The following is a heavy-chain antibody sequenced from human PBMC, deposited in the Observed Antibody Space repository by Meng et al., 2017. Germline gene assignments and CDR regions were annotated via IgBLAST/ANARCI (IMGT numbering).Heavy chain of an antibody. CDR1: GYTFTGYY. CDR2: INPNSGGT. D-gene: IGHD3-16*01. CDR3: ARSERYVLGFDY. J-gene: IGHJ4*02. V-gene: IGHV1-2*06. Sequence: QGQRVQSGAEVSKPGASVKVSGTASGYTFTGYYMPWVRQSPGQGLEWMGLINPNSGGTNYAQKFQGRVTMTRDTSISTDYMELSRLRSDDTAVYYRARSERYVLGFDYWGQGTLVTVSS.